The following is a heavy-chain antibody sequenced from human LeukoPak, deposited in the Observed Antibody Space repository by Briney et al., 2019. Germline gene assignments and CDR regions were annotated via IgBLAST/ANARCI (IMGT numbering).Heavy chain of an antibody. CDR2: INPNSGGT. V-gene: IGHV1-2*06. D-gene: IGHD3-3*01. CDR1: GYTFTGYY. J-gene: IGHJ4*02. CDR3: ARARGYDFWSGYSVYFDY. Sequence: ASVKVSCKASGYTFTGYYMHWVRRAPGQGLEWMGRINPNSGGTNYAQKFQGRVTMTRDTSISTAYMELSRLRSDDTAVYYCARARGYDFWSGYSVYFDYWGQGTLVTVSS.